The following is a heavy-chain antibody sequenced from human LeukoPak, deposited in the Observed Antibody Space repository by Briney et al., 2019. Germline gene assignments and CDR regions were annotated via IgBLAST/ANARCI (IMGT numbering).Heavy chain of an antibody. V-gene: IGHV4-59*12. CDR1: NGSISSYY. D-gene: IGHD3-3*01. CDR3: ARGGRNYDFWSGYSRGWFDP. CDR2: IYDSGTT. Sequence: SETLSLTCTVSNGSISSYYWSWMRQPPGKGLEWIGYIYDSGTTNYNPSLKSRVTISVDTSKNQFSLKLSSVTAADTAVYYCARGGRNYDFWSGYSRGWFDPWGQGTLVTVSS. J-gene: IGHJ5*02.